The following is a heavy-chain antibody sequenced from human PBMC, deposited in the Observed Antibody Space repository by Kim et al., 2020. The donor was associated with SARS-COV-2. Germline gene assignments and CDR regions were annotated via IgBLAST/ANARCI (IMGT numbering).Heavy chain of an antibody. CDR2: ISAYNGNT. CDR1: GYTFTSYG. Sequence: ASVKVSCKASGYTFTSYGISWVRQAPGQGLEWMGWISAYNGNTNYAQKLQGRVTMTTDTSTSTAYMELRSLRSDDTAVYYCARVAPDYGDYVGWYFDLWGRGTLVTVSS. D-gene: IGHD4-17*01. CDR3: ARVAPDYGDYVGWYFDL. V-gene: IGHV1-18*01. J-gene: IGHJ2*01.